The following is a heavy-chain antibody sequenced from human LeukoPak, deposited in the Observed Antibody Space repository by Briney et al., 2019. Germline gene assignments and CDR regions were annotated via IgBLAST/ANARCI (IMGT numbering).Heavy chain of an antibody. D-gene: IGHD3-10*01. J-gene: IGHJ5*02. CDR3: ARLVVRGVIPNWFDP. Sequence: SETLSLTCTVSGGSISSYYWSWIRQPPGKGLEWIGYIYYSGSTNYNPSLKSRVTISVDTSKNQFSLKLSSVTAADTAVYYCARLVVRGVIPNWFDPWGQGTLVTVSS. CDR1: GGSISSYY. V-gene: IGHV4-59*08. CDR2: IYYSGST.